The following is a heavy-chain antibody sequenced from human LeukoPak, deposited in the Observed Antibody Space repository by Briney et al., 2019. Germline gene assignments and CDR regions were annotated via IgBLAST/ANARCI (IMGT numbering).Heavy chain of an antibody. J-gene: IGHJ5*02. CDR1: GGSISGHY. V-gene: IGHV4-4*09. D-gene: IGHD1-14*01. CDR2: IWTSGIT. CDR3: ARQAQDGSDNYFDP. Sequence: SETLSLTCTVSGGSISGHYWSWIRQSPGRGLEWIGNIWTSGITKYNPSLNSRVSISIDTSKNQFSLKVSSMTAADTAVYYCARQAQDGSDNYFDPWGQGTLVTVSS.